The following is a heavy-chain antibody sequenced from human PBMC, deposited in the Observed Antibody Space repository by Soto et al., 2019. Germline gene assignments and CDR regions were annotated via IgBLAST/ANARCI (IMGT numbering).Heavy chain of an antibody. CDR2: IYYTGNT. V-gene: IGHV4-39*01. CDR1: GGSISNSNYY. J-gene: IGHJ4*02. D-gene: IGHD3-22*01. Sequence: SETLSLTCNVSGGSISNSNYYWGWIRQPPGKGLEWIGSIYYTGNTYYNPSLKSRVTISVDTSKNQFSLKLDSVTAAYTAVYFCERHSIWLLLSDYWGQGSLVT. CDR3: ERHSIWLLLSDY.